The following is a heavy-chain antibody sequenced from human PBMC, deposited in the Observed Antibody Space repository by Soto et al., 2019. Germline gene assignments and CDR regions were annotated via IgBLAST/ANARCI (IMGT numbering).Heavy chain of an antibody. V-gene: IGHV3-23*01. J-gene: IGHJ4*02. Sequence: GGFLRLSCAASGFTFSSYAMSWVRQAPGKGLEWVSAISGSGGSTYYADSVKGRFTISRDNSKNTLYLQMNSLRAEDTAVYYCAKDRDSSSSRTLYYFDYWGQGTLVPVSS. D-gene: IGHD6-6*01. CDR1: GFTFSSYA. CDR2: ISGSGGST. CDR3: AKDRDSSSSRTLYYFDY.